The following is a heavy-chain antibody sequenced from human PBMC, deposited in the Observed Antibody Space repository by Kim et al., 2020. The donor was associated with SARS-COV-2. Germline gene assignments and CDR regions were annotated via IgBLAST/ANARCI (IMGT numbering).Heavy chain of an antibody. Sequence: GGSLRLSCAASGFTFSSYAMSWVRQAPGKGLEWVSAISGSGGSTYYADSVKGRFTISRDNSNNTLYLQMNSLRAEDTAVYYCAKCPKEYSSSWCYGMDVWGQGTTVTVSS. D-gene: IGHD6-13*01. CDR2: ISGSGGST. J-gene: IGHJ6*02. CDR3: AKCPKEYSSSWCYGMDV. V-gene: IGHV3-23*01. CDR1: GFTFSSYA.